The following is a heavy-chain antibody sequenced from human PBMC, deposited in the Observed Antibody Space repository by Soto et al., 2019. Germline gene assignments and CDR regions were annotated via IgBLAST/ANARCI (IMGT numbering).Heavy chain of an antibody. CDR2: ISSSGGTI. CDR1: GLTLSSYE. J-gene: IGHJ3*01. Sequence: DVQLAESGGGLLKPGGALRLSGVASGLTLSSYEMNWFRKAQGRGLEWVSYISSSGGTIYYADSMRGRITISRDNAQNSLYLQMNSLTADDTAVYYCARSQTTRGFDVWGQGTVVIVSS. V-gene: IGHV3-48*03. CDR3: ARSQTTRGFDV. D-gene: IGHD1-1*01.